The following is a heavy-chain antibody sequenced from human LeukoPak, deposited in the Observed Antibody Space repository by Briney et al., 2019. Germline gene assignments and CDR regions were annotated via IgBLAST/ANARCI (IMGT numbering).Heavy chain of an antibody. V-gene: IGHV4-34*01. CDR2: INHSGST. CDR1: GGSFSGYY. J-gene: IGHJ4*02. D-gene: IGHD3-9*01. Sequence: SETLSLTCAVYGGSFSGYYWSWIRQPPGKGLGWIGEINHSGSTNYNPSLKSRVTISVDTSKNQFSLKLSSVTAADTAVYYCARWNAYYDILTGYYFDYWGQGTLVTVSS. CDR3: ARWNAYYDILTGYYFDY.